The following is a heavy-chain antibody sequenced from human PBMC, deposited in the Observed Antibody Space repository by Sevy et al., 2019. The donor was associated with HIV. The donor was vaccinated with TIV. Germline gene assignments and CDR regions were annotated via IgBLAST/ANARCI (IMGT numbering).Heavy chain of an antibody. D-gene: IGHD2-15*01. CDR2: ISGSGGSK. CDR1: EITLSNYA. J-gene: IGHJ3*01. V-gene: IGHV3-23*01. Sequence: GSLRLSCAASEITLSNYAMNWVRQAPGRGLEWVSAISGSGGSKYYADSVKGRFTISRDNSKNTLSLQMHSLRVEDTAVYYCAKDRAVLVGDAFDLWGQGTMVTVSS. CDR3: AKDRAVLVGDAFDL.